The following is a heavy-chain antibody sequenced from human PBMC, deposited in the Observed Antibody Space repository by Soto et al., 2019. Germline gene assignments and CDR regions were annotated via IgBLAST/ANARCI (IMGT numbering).Heavy chain of an antibody. V-gene: IGHV5-51*01. D-gene: IGHD3-22*01. J-gene: IGHJ4*02. Sequence: RGESLKISCNGSGYSFTSYWIAWVRQMPCKGLEWMGIIYPGDSDTRYSPSFQGQVTISADKSISTAFLQWSRLKASDTAIFYCARTYYYDSSDYYPFDFWGQGTLVTVSS. CDR2: IYPGDSDT. CDR1: GYSFTSYW. CDR3: ARTYYYDSSDYYPFDF.